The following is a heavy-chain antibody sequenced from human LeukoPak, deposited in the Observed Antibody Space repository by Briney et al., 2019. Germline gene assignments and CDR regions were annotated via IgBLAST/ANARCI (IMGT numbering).Heavy chain of an antibody. Sequence: SETLSLTCSVSGGSISSSRSDWGWIRQPPGEGLEWIGSIYYGGSTYYNPSLESRVSISLDASKNQFSLKLSSVTAADTAVYYCAQVSDSDSSGYHWGFEYWGQGTLVTVSS. J-gene: IGHJ4*02. CDR2: IYYGGST. D-gene: IGHD3-22*01. CDR1: GGSISSSRSD. V-gene: IGHV4-39*01. CDR3: AQVSDSDSSGYHWGFEY.